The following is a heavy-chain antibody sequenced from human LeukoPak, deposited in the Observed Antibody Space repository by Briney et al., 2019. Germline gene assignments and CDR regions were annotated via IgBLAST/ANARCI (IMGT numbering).Heavy chain of an antibody. V-gene: IGHV4-59*08. CDR3: ARHVGFTWDSSELDQNNWFDP. CDR1: GGSISSYY. J-gene: IGHJ5*02. CDR2: IYYSGST. D-gene: IGHD3-22*01. Sequence: SETLSLTCTVSGGSISSYYWSWIRQPPGKGLEWIGYIYYSGSTNYNPSLKSRVTISVDTSKNQFSLKLSSVTAADTAVYCCARHVGFTWDSSELDQNNWFDPWGQGTLVTVSS.